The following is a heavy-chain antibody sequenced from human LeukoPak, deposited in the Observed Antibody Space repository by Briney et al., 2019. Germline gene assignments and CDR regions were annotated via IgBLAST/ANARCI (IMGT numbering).Heavy chain of an antibody. V-gene: IGHV2-70*01. J-gene: IGHJ4*02. CDR1: GFSLSTSGMC. CDR3: ARIRGIVATDPYYFDY. D-gene: IGHD5-12*01. CDR2: IDWDDDK. Sequence: SGPTLVNPTQTLTLTCTFSGFSLSTSGMCVSWIRQPPGKALEWLALIDWDDDKYHSTSLKTRLTISKDTSKNQVVLTMTNMDPVDTATYYCARIRGIVATDPYYFDYWGQGTLVTVSS.